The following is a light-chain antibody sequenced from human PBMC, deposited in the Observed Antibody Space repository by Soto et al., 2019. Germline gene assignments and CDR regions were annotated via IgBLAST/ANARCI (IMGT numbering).Light chain of an antibody. V-gene: IGKV3-11*01. CDR3: QQRSNWPT. Sequence: EIVLTQSPATLSLSPGERATLSCRASQSVSSYLAWYQQKPGHAPRLLIYDASNRATGIPARFSGSGSGTDFTLTISSLEPEVFAVYYCQQRSNWPTFGQGTKLEIK. CDR2: DAS. J-gene: IGKJ2*01. CDR1: QSVSSY.